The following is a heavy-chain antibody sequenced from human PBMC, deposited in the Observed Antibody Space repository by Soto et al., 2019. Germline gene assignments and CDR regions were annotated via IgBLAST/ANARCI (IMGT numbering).Heavy chain of an antibody. J-gene: IGHJ4*02. V-gene: IGHV1-69*06. CDR3: ARDTTYSSSLDY. CDR1: GGTFSSYA. Sequence: GASVKVSCKASGGTFSSYAISWVRQAPGQGLEWMGGIIPIFGTANYAQRFQGRVTITADKSTSTAYMELSSLRSEDTAVYYCARDTTYSSSLDYRGQGTLVTVSS. D-gene: IGHD6-13*01. CDR2: IIPIFGTA.